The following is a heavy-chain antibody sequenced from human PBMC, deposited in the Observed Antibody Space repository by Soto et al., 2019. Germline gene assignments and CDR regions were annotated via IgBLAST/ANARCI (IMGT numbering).Heavy chain of an antibody. V-gene: IGHV1-69*13. D-gene: IGHD2-8*01. CDR1: GGTFSSYA. Sequence: ASVKVSCKASGGTFSSYAISWVRQAPGQGLEWMGGIIPIFGTANYAQKFQGRVTITADESTSTAYMELSSLRSEDTAVYYCARAGGYCTNGVCYPYYYYGMDVWGQGTTVTVSS. CDR2: IIPIFGTA. J-gene: IGHJ6*02. CDR3: ARAGGYCTNGVCYPYYYYGMDV.